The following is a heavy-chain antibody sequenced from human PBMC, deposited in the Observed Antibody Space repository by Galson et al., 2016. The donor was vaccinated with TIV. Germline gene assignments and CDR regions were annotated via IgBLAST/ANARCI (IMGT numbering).Heavy chain of an antibody. D-gene: IGHD4/OR15-4a*01. CDR3: ARVYGYDYGDY. J-gene: IGHJ4*02. CDR1: GYIFIDYF. V-gene: IGHV1-2*02. CDR2: INPKTGGT. Sequence: SVKVSCKASGYIFIDYFIHWVRQAPGQGLEWMGWINPKTGGTDYAQNLQGRVTMTSDASSRTVYMELSRLRTDDTAVYYCARVYGYDYGDYWGQGTLVTVSS.